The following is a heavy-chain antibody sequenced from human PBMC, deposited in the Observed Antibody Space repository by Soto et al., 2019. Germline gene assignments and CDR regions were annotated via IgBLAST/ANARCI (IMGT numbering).Heavy chain of an antibody. D-gene: IGHD1-1*01. CDR1: GYTCTGYY. J-gene: IGHJ4*02. V-gene: IGHV1-2*02. CDR2: INPNSGGT. Sequence: QVQLVQSGAEVKKPGAAVKVSCKASGYTCTGYYMHWVRQAPGPGLEWMGWINPNSGGTNDAQKFQGRDTMTRDTSISTAYMELSRLRSDDTAVHYGARDKARGAGTTTQFDYWGQGTLVTVSS. CDR3: ARDKARGAGTTTQFDY.